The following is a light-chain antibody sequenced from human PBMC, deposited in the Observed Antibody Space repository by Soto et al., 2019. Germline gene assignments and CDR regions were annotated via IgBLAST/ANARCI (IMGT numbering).Light chain of an antibody. CDR1: RSDVGSYNF. Sequence: QSALTQPASVSGSPGQSLSISCTGSRSDVGSYNFVSWYQLFPGKAPKLIIYEADKRPSGVSSRFSGSKSGFTASLTISGVQAWDEADYFCSSTAGDSALVFGGGTKLTVL. V-gene: IGLV2-23*01. CDR3: SSTAGDSALV. CDR2: EAD. J-gene: IGLJ2*01.